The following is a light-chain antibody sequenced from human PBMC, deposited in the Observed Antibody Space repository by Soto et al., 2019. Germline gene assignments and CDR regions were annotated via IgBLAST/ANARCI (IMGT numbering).Light chain of an antibody. CDR1: QSVYSSY. J-gene: IGKJ1*01. V-gene: IGKV3-20*01. CDR3: HQYGSSPWT. Sequence: EIMLTQSPGTLSLSPGERATLSCRASQSVYSSYLAWYQQRPGQAPRLLFYDASIRATGIPDRFSGSGSGTDISLTISRLEPEDFAVYYCHQYGSSPWTFGQGTKVEIK. CDR2: DAS.